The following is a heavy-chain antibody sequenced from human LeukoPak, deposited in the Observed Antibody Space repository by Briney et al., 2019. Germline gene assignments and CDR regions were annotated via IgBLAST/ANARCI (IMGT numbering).Heavy chain of an antibody. Sequence: SETLSLTCAVYGGSFSGYYWSWIRRPPGKGLEWIGYIYYSGSTNYNPSLKSRVTISVDTSKNQFSLKLSSVTAADTAVYYCARAVGATPYTDMDVWGKGTTVTISS. D-gene: IGHD1-26*01. CDR2: IYYSGST. J-gene: IGHJ6*03. CDR1: GGSFSGYY. V-gene: IGHV4-59*01. CDR3: ARAVGATPYTDMDV.